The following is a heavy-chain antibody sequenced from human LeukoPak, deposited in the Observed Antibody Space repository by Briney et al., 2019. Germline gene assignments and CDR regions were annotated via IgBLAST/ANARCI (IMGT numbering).Heavy chain of an antibody. J-gene: IGHJ3*02. Sequence: GGSLRLSCAASGFSVSSNYMSWVRQAPGKGLEWVSVIYSGGNTYYADSVKGRFTISRDNSENTLYLQMNSLRAEDTAVYYCARAFGGSYNIFAFDIWGQGTMVTVSS. V-gene: IGHV3-53*01. CDR1: GFSVSSNY. CDR3: ARAFGGSYNIFAFDI. CDR2: IYSGGNT. D-gene: IGHD1-26*01.